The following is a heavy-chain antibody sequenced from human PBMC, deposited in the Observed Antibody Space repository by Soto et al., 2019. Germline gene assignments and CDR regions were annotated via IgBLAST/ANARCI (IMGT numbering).Heavy chain of an antibody. CDR3: ARVHYYYYGMDV. D-gene: IGHD3-10*01. CDR2: IDPSDSYT. Sequence: PVVPLKISYKGSGCSFISYWVSRVRQMPGKGLEWMGRIDPSDSYTNYSPSFQGHVTISADKSISTAYLQWSSLKASDTAMYYCARVHYYYYGMDVWGQGTTVTVSS. V-gene: IGHV5-10-1*01. J-gene: IGHJ6*02. CDR1: GCSFISYW.